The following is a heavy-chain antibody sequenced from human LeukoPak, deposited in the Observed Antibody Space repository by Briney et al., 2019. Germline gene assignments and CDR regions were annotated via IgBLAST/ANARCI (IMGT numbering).Heavy chain of an antibody. CDR1: GYTFTGYY. D-gene: IGHD3-10*01. CDR2: INPSGGST. Sequence: ASVKVSCKASGYTFTGYYLHWVRQVPGQGLEWMGFINPSGGSTSYAQKFQGRVTMTRDTSTSTAYMELSSLRSEDTAVYYCARATSSKGSSGLYYYYGMDVWGQGTTVTVSS. J-gene: IGHJ6*02. V-gene: IGHV1-46*01. CDR3: ARATSSKGSSGLYYYYGMDV.